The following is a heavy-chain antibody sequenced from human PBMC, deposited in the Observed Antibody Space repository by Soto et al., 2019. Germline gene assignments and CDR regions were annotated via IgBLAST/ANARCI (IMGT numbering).Heavy chain of an antibody. CDR2: ISTGSRYI. Sequence: EVQLVESGGGLINPGGSLRLSCEASGFTFSDFSMNWVRQAPGKGLEWVSSISTGSRYIYYGDSLKGRFTTSRDDARNSLHLQMVSLRAENSAIYYCLRVEPGGDDLWAGYLNLGYFQHWGQGALVTVSS. J-gene: IGHJ1*01. CDR3: LRVEPGGDDLWAGYLNLGYFQH. CDR1: GFTFSDFS. D-gene: IGHD3-3*01. V-gene: IGHV3-21*02.